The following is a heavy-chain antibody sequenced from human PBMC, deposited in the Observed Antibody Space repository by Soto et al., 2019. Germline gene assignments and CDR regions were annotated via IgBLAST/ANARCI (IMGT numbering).Heavy chain of an antibody. V-gene: IGHV1-69*06. CDR3: ASGNLGYCSGGSCYSRPSGCGYYYYSMDV. J-gene: IGHJ6*02. CDR1: GGTFSSYA. Sequence: QVQLVQSGAEVKKPGSSVKVSCKASGGTFSSYAISWVRQAPGQGLEWMGGIIPIFGTANYAQKFQGRVTITEEKPTSIGYMEMRSLRSEDTAVYYCASGNLGYCSGGSCYSRPSGCGYYYYSMDVCGQGTTVTVFS. D-gene: IGHD2-15*01. CDR2: IIPIFGTA.